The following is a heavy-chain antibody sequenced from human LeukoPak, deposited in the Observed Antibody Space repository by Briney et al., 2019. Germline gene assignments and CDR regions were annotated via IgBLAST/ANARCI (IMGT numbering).Heavy chain of an antibody. CDR1: GGTFSSYT. Sequence: ASVKVSCKASGGTFSSYTISWVRQAPGQGLEWMGRIIPILGIANYAQKFQGRVTITADKSTSTAYMELRSLRSEDTAVYYCARGIDYYDSSGYYERDDWGQGTLVTVSS. V-gene: IGHV1-69*02. CDR2: IIPILGIA. D-gene: IGHD3-22*01. CDR3: ARGIDYYDSSGYYERDD. J-gene: IGHJ4*02.